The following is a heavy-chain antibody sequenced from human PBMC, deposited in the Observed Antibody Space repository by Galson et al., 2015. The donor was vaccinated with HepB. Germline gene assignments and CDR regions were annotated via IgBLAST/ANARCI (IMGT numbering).Heavy chain of an antibody. V-gene: IGHV5-51*03. CDR1: GYSFTSYW. Sequence: QSGAEVKKPGESLKISCKGSGYSFTSYWIGWVRQMPGKGLEWMGIIYPGDSDTRYSPSFQGQVTISADKSISTAYLQWSSLKASDTAMYYCARLGRWFRDPPSYYYYYMDVWGKGTTVTVSS. D-gene: IGHD3-10*01. CDR2: IYPGDSDT. CDR3: ARLGRWFRDPPSYYYYYMDV. J-gene: IGHJ6*03.